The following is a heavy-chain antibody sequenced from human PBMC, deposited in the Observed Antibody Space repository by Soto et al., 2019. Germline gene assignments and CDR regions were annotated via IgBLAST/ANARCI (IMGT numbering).Heavy chain of an antibody. CDR1: GGTFSSYA. CDR2: ITPIFGTA. J-gene: IGHJ5*02. D-gene: IGHD2-15*01. CDR3: ARGLLRPNWFDP. V-gene: IGHV1-69*06. Sequence: SVKVSCKASGGTFSSYAISWVRQAPGQGLEWMGGITPIFGTANYAQKFQGRVTITADKSTSTAYMELSSLRSEDTAMYYCARGLLRPNWFDPWGQGTLVTVSS.